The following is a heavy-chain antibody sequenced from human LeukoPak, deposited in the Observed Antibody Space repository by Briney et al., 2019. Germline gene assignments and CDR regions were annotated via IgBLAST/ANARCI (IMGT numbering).Heavy chain of an antibody. CDR2: IKQDGSEK. D-gene: IGHD2-15*01. Sequence: PGGSLRLSCAASGFTFSSYWMSWVRQAPGKGLEWVANIKQDGSEKYYVDSVKGRFTISRDNAKNSLYLQMNSLRAEDTAVYYCARLRGVVAAAFDYWGQGTLVTVSP. V-gene: IGHV3-7*01. CDR1: GFTFSSYW. CDR3: ARLRGVVAAAFDY. J-gene: IGHJ4*02.